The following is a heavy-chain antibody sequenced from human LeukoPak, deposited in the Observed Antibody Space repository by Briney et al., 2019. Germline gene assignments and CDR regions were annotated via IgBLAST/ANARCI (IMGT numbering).Heavy chain of an antibody. J-gene: IGHJ4*02. CDR1: AFTFSNYA. V-gene: IGHV3-30*02. CDR2: IWYDGSNE. CDR3: ARDQTAVTGVWGTIDY. Sequence: GGSLRLSCAASAFTFSNYAMHWVRQAPGEGLEWVGMIWYDGSNENYADSVRGRFTISRDNVKNTLYLQMSSLRTEDTAVYYCARDQTAVTGVWGTIDYWGQGTLVTVSS. D-gene: IGHD2-8*02.